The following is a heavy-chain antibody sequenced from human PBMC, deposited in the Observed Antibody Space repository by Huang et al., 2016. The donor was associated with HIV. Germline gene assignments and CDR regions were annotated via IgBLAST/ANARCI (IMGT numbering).Heavy chain of an antibody. CDR2: ISVSSTYI. CDR3: ARRYNWNYVAHGFDI. D-gene: IGHD1-7*01. CDR1: GFTFSDYS. V-gene: IGHV3-21*06. J-gene: IGHJ3*02. Sequence: EVQLVESGGGLVRPGGSLTLSCAASGFTFSDYSMSWGRQASVKGLEWVSHISVSSTYIYYVDSVKCRVAISRDNAKNLLFLQMNSLRAEDTALYYCARRYNWNYVAHGFDIWGQGTMVTVSS.